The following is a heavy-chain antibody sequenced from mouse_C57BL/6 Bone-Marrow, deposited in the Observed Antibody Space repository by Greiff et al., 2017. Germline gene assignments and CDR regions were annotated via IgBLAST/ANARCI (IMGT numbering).Heavy chain of an antibody. J-gene: IGHJ3*01. V-gene: IGHV1-81*01. CDR2: IYPRSGNT. CDR3: GVFYYYGSSYGFFAY. CDR1: GYTFTSYG. Sequence: QVQLQQSGAVLARPGASVKLSCKASGYTFTSYGISWVKQRTGQGLEWIGEIYPRSGNTYYNEKFKGKATLTADKSSSTAYMELRSLTSEDSAVYFCGVFYYYGSSYGFFAYWGQGTLVTVSA. D-gene: IGHD1-1*01.